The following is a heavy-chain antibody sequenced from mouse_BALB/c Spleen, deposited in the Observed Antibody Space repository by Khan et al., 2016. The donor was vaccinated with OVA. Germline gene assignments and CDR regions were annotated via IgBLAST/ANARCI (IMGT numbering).Heavy chain of an antibody. D-gene: IGHD2-1*01. Sequence: EVQLQESGPDLVKPSQSLSLTCTVTGYSITSGYSWHWIRQFPGNKLEWLGYIYFSGSINYNPSLKSRISITRDASKNHFFLQLNSVTTEDTATYDCARDGNDMDYWGQGTSVTVSS. J-gene: IGHJ4*01. V-gene: IGHV3-1*02. CDR2: IYFSGSI. CDR1: GYSITSGYS. CDR3: ARDGNDMDY.